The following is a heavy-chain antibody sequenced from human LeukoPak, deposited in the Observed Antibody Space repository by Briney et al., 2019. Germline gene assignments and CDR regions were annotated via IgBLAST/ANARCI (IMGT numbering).Heavy chain of an antibody. J-gene: IGHJ4*02. V-gene: IGHV4-59*01. CDR2: IYYSGST. CDR3: ARSSLGEGENY. CDR1: GGSISSYF. Sequence: SETLSLTCTVSGGSISSYFWSWIRQPPGKGLEWIGYIYYSGSTNYNPSLKSRVTISVDTSKNQFSLKLSSVTAADTAVYYCARSSLGEGENYWGQGTLVTVSS. D-gene: IGHD3-16*01.